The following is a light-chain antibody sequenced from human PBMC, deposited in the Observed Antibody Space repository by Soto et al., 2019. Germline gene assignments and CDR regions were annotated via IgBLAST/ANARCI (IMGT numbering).Light chain of an antibody. J-gene: IGKJ4*01. Sequence: DIVMTQSPDSLAVSLGERATFPCKSSQSVLYSSNNKNYLAWYQQKPGQPPKLLIYWASTRESGVPDRFSGSGYGTDFTLTIRSLQAEDVAVYYCQQYYSTPLTFGGGTKVEIK. CDR3: QQYYSTPLT. CDR2: WAS. CDR1: QSVLYSSNNKNY. V-gene: IGKV4-1*01.